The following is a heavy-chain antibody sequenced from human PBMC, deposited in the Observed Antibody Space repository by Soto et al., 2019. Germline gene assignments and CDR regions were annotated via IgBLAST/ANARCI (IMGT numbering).Heavy chain of an antibody. D-gene: IGHD2-15*01. CDR1: GYSFTSYW. CDR3: ARLVVVVAATNTVTTTNYYGMDA. J-gene: IGHJ6*02. CDR2: IDPTDSYT. Sequence: GESLKISCKGSGYSFTSYWITWVRQMHGKGLEWMGRIDPTDSYTNYSPSFQGHVTMSVDKSISTAYLQWSSLKASDTAMYYCARLVVVVAATNTVTTTNYYGMDAWGQGTTVTVSS. V-gene: IGHV5-10-1*01.